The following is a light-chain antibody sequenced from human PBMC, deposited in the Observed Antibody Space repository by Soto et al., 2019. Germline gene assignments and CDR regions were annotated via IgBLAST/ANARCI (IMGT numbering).Light chain of an antibody. CDR2: RNH. CDR1: SSDVGGYNY. Sequence: QSALTQPPSASGSPGQSVTISCTGTSSDVGGYNYVSWYQQIPGTAPKLLIYRNHDRPSGVPDRFSGSKSGTSASLTITGLQAEDEADYYCQSYDTSVSGARVFGGGTKVTVL. V-gene: IGLV2-8*01. J-gene: IGLJ3*02. CDR3: QSYDTSVSGARV.